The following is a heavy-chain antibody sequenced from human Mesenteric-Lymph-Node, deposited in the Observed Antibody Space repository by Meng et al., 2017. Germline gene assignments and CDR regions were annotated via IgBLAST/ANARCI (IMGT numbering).Heavy chain of an antibody. CDR2: IYHSGRT. V-gene: IGHV4-4*02. CDR3: TTLYGDSLP. D-gene: IGHD4-17*01. CDR1: GGSNRNDQW. J-gene: IGHJ4*02. Sequence: QVQLRGSGPGTVEPSVTLSLICDVSGGSNRNDQWWSWVRRAPGKGMEWIGEIYHSGRTNYNPSGKSRVRVSVDKSQNHFSLRLTSVTAADTAFYYCTTLYGDSLPWGQGTLVTVSS.